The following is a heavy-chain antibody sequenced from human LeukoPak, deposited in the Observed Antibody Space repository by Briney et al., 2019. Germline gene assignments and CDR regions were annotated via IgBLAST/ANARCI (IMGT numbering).Heavy chain of an antibody. J-gene: IGHJ4*02. CDR2: IKQDGSEK. CDR3: GRFTRSGDSVY. D-gene: IGHD7-27*01. CDR1: GFTFSSYA. Sequence: GGSLRLSRAASGFTFSSYAMSWVRQAPGKGLEWVANIKQDGSEKQYVDSVKGRFAISRDNAENSLYLQMNSLKAEDTAVYYCGRFTRSGDSVYWGQGTLVTVSS. V-gene: IGHV3-7*04.